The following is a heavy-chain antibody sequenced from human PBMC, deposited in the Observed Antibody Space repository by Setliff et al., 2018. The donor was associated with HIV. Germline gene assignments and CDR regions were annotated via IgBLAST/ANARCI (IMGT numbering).Heavy chain of an antibody. J-gene: IGHJ2*01. Sequence: LSLTCTVSGGSFTTYYWSWLRQPPGKELEWIGYFYTSGITYYNPSLKSRVTISVDMSKNQFSLKLSSVTAADTAVYYCARPSAGGGYNYWYFDLWGRGTLVTVSS. CDR1: GGSFTTYY. V-gene: IGHV4-4*09. CDR3: ARPSAGGGYNYWYFDL. CDR2: FYTSGIT. D-gene: IGHD5-12*01.